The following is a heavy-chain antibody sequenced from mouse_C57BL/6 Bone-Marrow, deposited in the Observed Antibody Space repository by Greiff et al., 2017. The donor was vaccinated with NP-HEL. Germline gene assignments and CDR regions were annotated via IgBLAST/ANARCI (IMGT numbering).Heavy chain of an antibody. CDR3: ARGVYGSSYVDWWYFDV. D-gene: IGHD1-1*01. CDR1: GYSITSDY. CDR2: ISYSGST. V-gene: IGHV3-8*01. J-gene: IGHJ1*03. Sequence: EVHLVESGPGLAKPSQTLSLTCSVTGYSITSDYWNWIQKFPGNKLEYMGYISYSGSTYYNPSLKSRISITRDTSKNQYYLQLNSVTTEDTATYYCARGVYGSSYVDWWYFDVWGTGTTVTVSS.